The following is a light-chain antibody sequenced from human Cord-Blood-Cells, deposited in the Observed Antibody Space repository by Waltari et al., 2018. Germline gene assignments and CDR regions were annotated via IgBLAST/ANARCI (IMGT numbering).Light chain of an antibody. V-gene: IGKV1-39*01. Sequence: DIQMTQSPSSLSASVGDRDTITCRASQSISSYLNWYQQKPGKAPKLLIYAASSLQSGVPSRFSGSGSWTDFTLTISSLQPEDFATYYCHQSYSTPPYTFGQGTKLEIK. CDR2: AAS. J-gene: IGKJ2*01. CDR3: HQSYSTPPYT. CDR1: QSISSY.